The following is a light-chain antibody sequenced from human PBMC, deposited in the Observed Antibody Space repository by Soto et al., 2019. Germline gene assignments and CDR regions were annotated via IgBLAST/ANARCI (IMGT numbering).Light chain of an antibody. Sequence: EIVLTQSPGTLSLSPGERATLSCRASQTVSSNYLAWCQQRPGQAPRLLIYGASTRAAGIPDRFSGSGSGTDFTLTISRLEPEDFAVYYCQQYAKAPLTFGQGTKVDIK. CDR3: QQYAKAPLT. J-gene: IGKJ1*01. V-gene: IGKV3-20*01. CDR2: GAS. CDR1: QTVSSNY.